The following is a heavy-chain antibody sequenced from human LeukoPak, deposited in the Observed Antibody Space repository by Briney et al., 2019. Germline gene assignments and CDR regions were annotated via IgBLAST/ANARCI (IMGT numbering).Heavy chain of an antibody. D-gene: IGHD6-19*01. CDR2: ISGSGGST. CDR1: GFTFSSYA. CDR3: ATVKQWLVSALDY. V-gene: IGHV3-23*01. J-gene: IGHJ4*02. Sequence: GGSLRLSCAASGFTFSSYAMSWVRQAPGKGLEWVSAISGSGGSTYYADSVKGRFTISRDNSKNTLYLQMNSLRAEDTAVYYCATVKQWLVSALDYWGQGTLVTASS.